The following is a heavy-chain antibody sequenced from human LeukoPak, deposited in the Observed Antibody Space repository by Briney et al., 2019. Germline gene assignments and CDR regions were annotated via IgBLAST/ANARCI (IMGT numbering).Heavy chain of an antibody. CDR3: ARGPDYYDILTGPGTYYYGMDV. D-gene: IGHD3-9*01. CDR2: INPNSGGT. Sequence: ASVKVSCEASGYTFTGYYMHWVRQAPGQGLEWMGWINPNSGGTNYAQKFQGRVTMTRDTSISTAYMELSRLRSDDTAVYYCARGPDYYDILTGPGTYYYGMDVWGQGTTVTVSS. V-gene: IGHV1-2*02. CDR1: GYTFTGYY. J-gene: IGHJ6*02.